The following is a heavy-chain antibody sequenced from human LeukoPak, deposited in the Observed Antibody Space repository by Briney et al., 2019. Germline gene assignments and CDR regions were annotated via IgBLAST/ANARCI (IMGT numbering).Heavy chain of an antibody. CDR1: GYNFDRYG. CDR3: ARRLSGSYIN. CDR2: MNPNSGNT. Sequence: ASVKVSCKGSGYNFDRYGVNWVRQAPGQGLEWMGWMNPNSGNTGYAQKFQGRVTMTRNTSISTAYMELSSLRSEDTAVYYCARRLSGSYINWGQGTLVTVSS. V-gene: IGHV1-8*01. D-gene: IGHD3-10*01. J-gene: IGHJ4*02.